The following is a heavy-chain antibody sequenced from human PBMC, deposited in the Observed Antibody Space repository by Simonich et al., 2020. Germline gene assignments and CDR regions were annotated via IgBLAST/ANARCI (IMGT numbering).Heavy chain of an antibody. J-gene: IGHJ6*03. CDR2: IKQDGSEK. Sequence: EVQLVESGGGLVQPGGSLRLSCAASGFTFSSYWMSWVRQAPGKGLEWVANIKQDGSEKYYVDSVKGRFHTARNNAKNSLYLQMNSLRAEDTAVYYCARDGLGTAYYYYMDVWGKGTTVTVSS. CDR1: GFTFSSYW. D-gene: IGHD7-27*01. V-gene: IGHV3-7*01. CDR3: ARDGLGTAYYYYMDV.